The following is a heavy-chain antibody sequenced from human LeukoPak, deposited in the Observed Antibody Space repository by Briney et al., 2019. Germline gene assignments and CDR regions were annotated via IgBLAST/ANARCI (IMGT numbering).Heavy chain of an antibody. Sequence: PGGSLRLSCAASGFTFSRYWMHWVRQAPGKGLVWVSRINSDGSSTNYADSVKGRFTISRDNAKNTLYLQMNSLRAEDTAVYYCATSTYCSGGSCYSRTFQYWGEGTLVTVSS. CDR1: GFTFSRYW. J-gene: IGHJ4*02. D-gene: IGHD2-15*01. V-gene: IGHV3-74*01. CDR3: ATSTYCSGGSCYSRTFQY. CDR2: INSDGSST.